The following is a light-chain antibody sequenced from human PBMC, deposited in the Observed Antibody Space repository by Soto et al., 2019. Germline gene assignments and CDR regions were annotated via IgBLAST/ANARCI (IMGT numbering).Light chain of an antibody. V-gene: IGKV1-12*01. J-gene: IGKJ5*01. CDR2: TGS. Sequence: DIQMTQSPSYVSSSVGDRVTITCRASQGIKNWLAWYQQKPGKAPNLLIYTGSSLQSGAPSRFSGSGSGTDFTLTISSLQPEDFATYYCQQSYSTSSITFGQGTRLEIK. CDR3: QQSYSTSSIT. CDR1: QGIKNW.